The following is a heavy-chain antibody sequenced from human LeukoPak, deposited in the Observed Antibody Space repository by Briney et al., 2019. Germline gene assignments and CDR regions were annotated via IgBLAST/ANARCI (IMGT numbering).Heavy chain of an antibody. Sequence: GRSLRLSCSAYGFRFRAYGMHWLRQAPGKGLEWVAVISFNGSNTYYVDSVKGRFTVSRDNGKKSLLLQMNSLRAEDTALYYCARGYSRTAFDIWGQGTVVAVSS. CDR3: ARGYSRTAFDI. J-gene: IGHJ3*02. CDR2: ISFNGSNT. V-gene: IGHV3-30*03. CDR1: GFRFRAYG. D-gene: IGHD2-15*01.